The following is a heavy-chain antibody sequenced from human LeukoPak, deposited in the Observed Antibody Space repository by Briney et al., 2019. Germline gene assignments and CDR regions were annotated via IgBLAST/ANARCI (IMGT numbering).Heavy chain of an antibody. J-gene: IGHJ4*02. CDR2: ISGSGANT. V-gene: IGHV3-23*01. Sequence: GGSLRLSCAASGFTSNTYAMSRVRQAPGKGLEWVSAISGSGANTYYADSVKGRFTISRDNSKSTLYLQMNSLRAEDTAVYHCAKGSAYCGGDCYDSLYPFDFWGQGTLVTVSS. CDR3: AKGSAYCGGDCYDSLYPFDF. CDR1: GFTSNTYA. D-gene: IGHD2-21*01.